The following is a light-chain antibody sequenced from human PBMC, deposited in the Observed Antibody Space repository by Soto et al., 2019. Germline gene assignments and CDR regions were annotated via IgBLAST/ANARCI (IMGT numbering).Light chain of an antibody. Sequence: EIVMTQSPATLSVSPGERATLSCRASQRISSKVGWYQQKPGQAPRLLIYGASTRATGVPPRFSGSGSGTDFTLTISSLQSEDFAVYYCQQYNIWSSITFGQGTRLEIK. CDR1: QRISSK. J-gene: IGKJ5*01. V-gene: IGKV3-15*01. CDR3: QQYNIWSSIT. CDR2: GAS.